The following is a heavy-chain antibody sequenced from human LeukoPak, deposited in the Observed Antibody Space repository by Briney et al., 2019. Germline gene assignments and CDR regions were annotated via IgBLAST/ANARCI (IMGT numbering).Heavy chain of an antibody. J-gene: IGHJ3*02. D-gene: IGHD3-22*01. CDR1: EFTFSGYW. V-gene: IGHV3-23*01. CDR2: ISGSGGST. Sequence: PGGSLRLSCAASEFTFSGYWMSWVRQAPGKGLEWVSAISGSGGSTYYADSVKGRFTISRDNSKNTLYLQMNSLRAEDTAVYYCARKYYYDSSGSDAFDIWGQGTMVTVSS. CDR3: ARKYYYDSSGSDAFDI.